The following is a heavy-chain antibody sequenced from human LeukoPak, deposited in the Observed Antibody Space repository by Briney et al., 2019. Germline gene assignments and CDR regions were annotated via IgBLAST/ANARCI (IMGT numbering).Heavy chain of an antibody. CDR2: INSDGSSA. D-gene: IGHD4-23*01. CDR3: ATDYAGNSLWYYYGLGV. V-gene: IGHV3-74*01. CDR1: GFTFSSYW. Sequence: GGSLRLSCAASGFTFSSYWIHWVRQAPGKGRVWVSHINSDGSSATDADCVKGRLTISRDNAKNTVYLPMNSLRAEDTAVYYCATDYAGNSLWYYYGLGVWGQGTTVTVSS. J-gene: IGHJ6*02.